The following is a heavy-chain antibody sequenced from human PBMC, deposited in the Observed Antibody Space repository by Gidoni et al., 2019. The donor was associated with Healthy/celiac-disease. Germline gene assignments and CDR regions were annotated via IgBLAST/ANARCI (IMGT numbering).Heavy chain of an antibody. V-gene: IGHV4-30-4*01. CDR2: IYYSGST. CDR1: DGSISSGDYY. J-gene: IGHJ4*02. D-gene: IGHD3-22*01. Sequence: QVQLQESGPGLVKPSQTLSLTCTVSDGSISSGDYYWRWIRQPPGKGLEWIGYIYYSGSTYYNPSLKSRVTISVDTSKNQFSLKLSSVTAADTAVYYCARDGGATYYYDSSGYSSYWGQGTLVTVSS. CDR3: ARDGGATYYYDSSGYSSY.